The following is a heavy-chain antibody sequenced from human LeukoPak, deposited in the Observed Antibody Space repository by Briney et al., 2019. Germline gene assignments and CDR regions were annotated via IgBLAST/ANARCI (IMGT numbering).Heavy chain of an antibody. CDR1: GFXFTRFG. CDR2: IRYDGSKT. J-gene: IGHJ4*02. Sequence: PGGSLRLSCAASGFXFTRFGLYWVRQAPGKGLEWVALIRYDGSKTYYADSVKGRFTISRDNSKNTLFLQMNSLRAEDTAVFYCARVSSYDSSGHYYVLDYWGQGTLVTVSS. CDR3: ARVSSYDSSGHYYVLDY. D-gene: IGHD3-22*01. V-gene: IGHV3-33*07.